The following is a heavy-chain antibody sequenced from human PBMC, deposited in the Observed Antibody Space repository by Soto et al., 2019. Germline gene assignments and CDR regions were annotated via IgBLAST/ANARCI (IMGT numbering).Heavy chain of an antibody. CDR2: INHSGST. D-gene: IGHD1-1*01. V-gene: IGHV4-34*01. CDR1: GGSFSGYY. Sequence: ASETLSLTCAVYGGSFSGYYWSWIRQPPGKGLGWIGEINHSGSTNYNPSLKSRVTISVDTSKNQFSLKLSSVTAADTAVYYCARGLGTHKYYYGMDVWGQGTTVTVSS. CDR3: ARGLGTHKYYYGMDV. J-gene: IGHJ6*02.